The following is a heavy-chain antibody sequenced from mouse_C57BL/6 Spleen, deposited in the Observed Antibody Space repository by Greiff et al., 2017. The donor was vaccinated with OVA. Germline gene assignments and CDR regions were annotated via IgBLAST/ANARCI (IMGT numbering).Heavy chain of an antibody. CDR2: IDPSDSYT. V-gene: IGHV1-69*01. J-gene: IGHJ4*01. Sequence: QVQLQQPGAELVMPGASVKLSCKASGYTFTSYWMHWVKQRPGQGLEWIGEIDPSDSYTNYNQKFKGKSTLTVDKSSSTSYMQLSSLTSEDSAVYYCAREDYWGQGTSVTVSS. CDR3: AREDY. CDR1: GYTFTSYW.